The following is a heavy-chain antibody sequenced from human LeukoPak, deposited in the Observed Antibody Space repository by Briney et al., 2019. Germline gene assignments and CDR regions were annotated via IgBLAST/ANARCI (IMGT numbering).Heavy chain of an antibody. CDR3: ASFSSIIWYYFDY. CDR1: GYTFTSYG. Sequence: ASVKVSCKASGYTFTSYGISWVRQAPGQGLEWMGWISAYNGNTNYAQKLQGRVTMTRDTSTSTVYMELSSLRSEDTAVYYCASFSSIIWYYFDYWGQGTLVTVSS. J-gene: IGHJ4*02. V-gene: IGHV1-18*01. D-gene: IGHD6-13*01. CDR2: ISAYNGNT.